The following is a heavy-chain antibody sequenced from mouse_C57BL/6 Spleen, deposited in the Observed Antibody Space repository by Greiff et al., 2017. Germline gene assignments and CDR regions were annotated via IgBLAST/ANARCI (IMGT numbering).Heavy chain of an antibody. CDR3: TKPTVPHYFDY. D-gene: IGHD1-1*01. CDR2: IDPETGGT. CDR1: GYTFTDYE. Sequence: QVQLQQSGAELVRPGASVTLSCKASGYTFTDYEMHWVKQTPVHGLEWIGAIDPETGGTAYNQKFKGKDILTADKSSSTAYMELRSLTSEDSAVXYCTKPTVPHYFDYWGQGTTLTVSS. J-gene: IGHJ2*01. V-gene: IGHV1-15*01.